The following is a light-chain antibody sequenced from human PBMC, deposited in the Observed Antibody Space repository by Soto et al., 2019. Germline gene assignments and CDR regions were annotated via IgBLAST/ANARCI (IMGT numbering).Light chain of an antibody. Sequence: MTRCPANLSVSPGEXAXXSCRGSQTVTRHLAWYQKKKGQDPRLIIYHASIRANGIPARFSGSGSGKEFILTIRRLQYEDFAVYYCKQYHNWPTSTTFGQGTRLEIK. CDR3: KQYHNWPTSTT. V-gene: IGKV3D-15*01. J-gene: IGKJ5*01. CDR1: QTVTRH. CDR2: HAS.